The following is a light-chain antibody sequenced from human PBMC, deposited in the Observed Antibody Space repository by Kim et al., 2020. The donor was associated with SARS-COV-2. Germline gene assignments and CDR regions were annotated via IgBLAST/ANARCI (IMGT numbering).Light chain of an antibody. CDR3: QKFGSSPRA. J-gene: IGKJ1*01. CDR1: SSTY. CDR2: AAT. Sequence: SSTYLAWYQQRPGQAPRVLIYAATRRATGIPDRFSGSGSGTDFTLTISSLAPEDSAVYYCQKFGSSPRAFGQGTKVDIK. V-gene: IGKV3-20*01.